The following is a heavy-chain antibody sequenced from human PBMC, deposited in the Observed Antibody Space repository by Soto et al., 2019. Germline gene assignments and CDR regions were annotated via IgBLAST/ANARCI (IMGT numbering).Heavy chain of an antibody. D-gene: IGHD3-3*01. CDR2: IYPGETI. V-gene: IGHV4-4*02. Sequence: AETLSLTCAVSGCSINSSNWWSWLRPTPGRGLEWLGVIYPGETIYYNPSLKTRVTISLDNSTNQFSLRLNTLTAADTAVYYCARKGWRFGVVPPGGLAPWGQGSLVTVSS. CDR3: ARKGWRFGVVPPGGLAP. J-gene: IGHJ5*02. CDR1: GCSINSSNW.